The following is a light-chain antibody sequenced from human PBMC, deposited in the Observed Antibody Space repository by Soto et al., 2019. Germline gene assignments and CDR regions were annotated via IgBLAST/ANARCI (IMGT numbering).Light chain of an antibody. Sequence: LTQPASMSGSPGQSITISCTGTNSDVGGYNSVSWYQQHPGKAPKLMIYDVTNRPSGVSSRFSGSKSGNTASLTISGLQAEDEADYYCSSYTTNTTPYVFGTGTKVTVL. CDR2: DVT. CDR1: NSDVGGYNS. V-gene: IGLV2-14*01. J-gene: IGLJ1*01. CDR3: SSYTTNTTPYV.